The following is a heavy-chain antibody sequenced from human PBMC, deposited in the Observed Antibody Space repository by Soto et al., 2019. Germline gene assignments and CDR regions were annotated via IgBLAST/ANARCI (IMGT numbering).Heavy chain of an antibody. J-gene: IGHJ6*02. V-gene: IGHV3-33*01. CDR2: IWYDGSNK. D-gene: IGHD4-17*01. CDR3: ASDYGGNPPYYGMDV. Sequence: PGGSLRLSCAASGFTFSSYGMHWVRQAPGKGLEWVAVIWYDGSNKYYADSVKGRFTISRDNSKNTLYLQMNSLRAEDTAVYYCASDYGGNPPYYGMDVWGQGTTVTVSS. CDR1: GFTFSSYG.